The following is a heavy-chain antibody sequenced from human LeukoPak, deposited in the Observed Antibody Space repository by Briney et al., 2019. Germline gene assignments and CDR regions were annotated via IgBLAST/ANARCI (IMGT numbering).Heavy chain of an antibody. CDR3: AKVLYCSGGSCYSVRVGTEWFDP. V-gene: IGHV3-74*01. CDR2: IRSDGTTT. CDR1: GFSFSVFW. J-gene: IGHJ5*02. Sequence: GGSLRLSCEDSGFSFSVFWMHWVRQAPGKGLVWVSRIRSDGTTTDYADSVKGRFTISRDNSKNTLYLQMNSLRAEDTAVYYCAKVLYCSGGSCYSVRVGTEWFDPWGQGTLVTVSS. D-gene: IGHD2-15*01.